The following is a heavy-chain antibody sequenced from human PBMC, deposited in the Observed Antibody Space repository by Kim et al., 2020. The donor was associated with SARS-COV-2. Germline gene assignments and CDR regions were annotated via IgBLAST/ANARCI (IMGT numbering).Heavy chain of an antibody. J-gene: IGHJ4*02. D-gene: IGHD2-2*01. V-gene: IGHV3-64D*06. CDR3: VKATSGYQLTPPY. Sequence: ADSVKARFTISRDNSKKTLYLQMSNLRAEDTAVYYCVKATSGYQLTPPYWGQGTLVTVSS.